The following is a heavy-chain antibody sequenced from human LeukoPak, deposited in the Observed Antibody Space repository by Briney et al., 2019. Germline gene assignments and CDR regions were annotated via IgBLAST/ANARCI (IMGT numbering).Heavy chain of an antibody. J-gene: IGHJ4*02. CDR3: ARKRESSSSWYGGLAY. CDR1: GFTFSSFS. CDR2: IRSGSGSI. V-gene: IGHV3-48*01. D-gene: IGHD6-13*01. Sequence: GGSLRLSCAASGFTFSSFSMIWVRQAPGKGVEGLSYIRSGSGSIYYADSVKGRFTISRDNAKNSLYLQMNSLRAEDTAVYYCARKRESSSSWYGGLAYWGQGTLVTVSS.